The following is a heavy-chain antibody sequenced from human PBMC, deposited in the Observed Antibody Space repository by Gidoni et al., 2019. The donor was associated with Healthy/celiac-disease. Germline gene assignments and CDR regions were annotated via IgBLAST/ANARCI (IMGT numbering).Heavy chain of an antibody. CDR1: GYTFTSYY. Sequence: QVQLVQSGAEVKKPGASVKVSCKASGYTFTSYYMHWVRQAPGQGLEWMGIINPSGGSTSYAQKFQGRVTMTRDTSTSTVYMELSSLRSEDTAVYYCARSPHYGSGSYYYYYGMDVWGQGTTVTVSS. CDR3: ARSPHYGSGSYYYYYGMDV. J-gene: IGHJ6*02. CDR2: INPSGGST. V-gene: IGHV1-46*01. D-gene: IGHD3-10*01.